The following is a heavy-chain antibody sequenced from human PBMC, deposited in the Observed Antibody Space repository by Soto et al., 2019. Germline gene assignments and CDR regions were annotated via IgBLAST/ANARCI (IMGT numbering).Heavy chain of an antibody. Sequence: QVQLQESGPGLVKPSQTLSLTCTVSGGSISSGGYYWSWIRQHPGKGLEWIGYIYYSGSTYYNPSLKSRVTISGDTSKNQFSLKLSAVTAADTAVYYWAREGRTAGEALYYYYYGMDVWGQGTTVTVSS. J-gene: IGHJ6*02. CDR3: AREGRTAGEALYYYYYGMDV. CDR2: IYYSGST. CDR1: GGSISSGGYY. V-gene: IGHV4-31*03. D-gene: IGHD3-10*01.